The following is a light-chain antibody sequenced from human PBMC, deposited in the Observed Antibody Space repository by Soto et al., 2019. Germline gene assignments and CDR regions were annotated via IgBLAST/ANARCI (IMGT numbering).Light chain of an antibody. CDR3: QQYNSSPYT. V-gene: IGKV1-5*01. J-gene: IGKJ2*01. Sequence: DIQMTQSPSTLSASVGDRVTITCRASQSISSWLAWYQQKPGKAPKLLIYDASSLKSGVPSRFSGSGSGTEFTLTISSLQPDDFATYDCQQYNSSPYTFGQWTKLESK. CDR1: QSISSW. CDR2: DAS.